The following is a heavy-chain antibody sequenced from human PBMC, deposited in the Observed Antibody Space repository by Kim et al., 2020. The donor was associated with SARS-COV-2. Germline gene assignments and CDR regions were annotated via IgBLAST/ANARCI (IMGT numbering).Heavy chain of an antibody. V-gene: IGHV3-23*01. D-gene: IGHD3-3*01. Sequence: YDADSVKGRFTISRDNSKNTLNLQRTSLRAEDTAVYYCAKGQSGYNYGMDVWGHGTTVTVSS. J-gene: IGHJ6*02. CDR3: AKGQSGYNYGMDV.